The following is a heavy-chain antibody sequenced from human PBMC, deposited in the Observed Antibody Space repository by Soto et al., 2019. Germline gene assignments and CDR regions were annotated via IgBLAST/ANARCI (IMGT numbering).Heavy chain of an antibody. V-gene: IGHV5-51*01. CDR1: GYNFANYW. J-gene: IGHJ3*02. Sequence: GESLKISCKGSGYNFANYWIGWGRQMPGKGLEWMGMIFPGDSDTKKSPSLQGQITMSVDKSNSSAYLQWRSLKASDTATYYCAAGYDTGIDAFDIWGQRTMVTVSS. CDR3: AAGYDTGIDAFDI. D-gene: IGHD3-22*01. CDR2: IFPGDSDT.